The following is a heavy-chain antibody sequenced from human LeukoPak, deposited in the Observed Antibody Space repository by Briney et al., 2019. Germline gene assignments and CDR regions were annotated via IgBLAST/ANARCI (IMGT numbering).Heavy chain of an antibody. J-gene: IGHJ5*02. CDR3: ASSVAAVPFDP. V-gene: IGHV4-34*01. CDR1: GGSFSGYY. D-gene: IGHD6-19*01. CDR2: INHSGST. Sequence: SSETLSLTCAVYGGSFSGYYWSWIRQPPGKGLEWIGEINHSGSTNYNPSLKSRVTISVDTSKNQFSLKLSSVTAADTAVYYCASSVAAVPFDPWGQRTLVTVSS.